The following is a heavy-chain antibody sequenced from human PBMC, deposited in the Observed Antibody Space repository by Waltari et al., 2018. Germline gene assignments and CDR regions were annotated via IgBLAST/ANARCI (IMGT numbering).Heavy chain of an antibody. V-gene: IGHV5-51*01. CDR3: ARHPITIFGVEGFDP. J-gene: IGHJ5*02. CDR1: GYSFTSYW. Sequence: EVQLVQSGAEVKKPGESLKISCKGSGYSFTSYWIGWVRQMPGKGLEWMGIIYPGYSDTRYSPSFQGQVTISADKSISTAYLQWSSLKASDTAMYYCARHPITIFGVEGFDPWGQGTLVTVSS. CDR2: IYPGYSDT. D-gene: IGHD3-3*01.